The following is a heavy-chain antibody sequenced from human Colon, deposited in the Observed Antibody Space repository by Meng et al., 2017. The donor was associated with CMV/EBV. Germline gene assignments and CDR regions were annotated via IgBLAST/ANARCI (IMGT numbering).Heavy chain of an antibody. CDR3: ARASVTRGKHQRVFYYFDY. CDR1: GGSFSSYA. D-gene: IGHD6-25*01. Sequence: SVKVSCKASGGSFSSYAISWMRQAPGQGLEWMGGIIPIFGTANYAQKFQGKVTITTDEATSTAYMELSSLRSEDTAVYYCARASVTRGKHQRVFYYFDYWGQGTLVTVSS. V-gene: IGHV1-69*05. J-gene: IGHJ4*02. CDR2: IIPIFGTA.